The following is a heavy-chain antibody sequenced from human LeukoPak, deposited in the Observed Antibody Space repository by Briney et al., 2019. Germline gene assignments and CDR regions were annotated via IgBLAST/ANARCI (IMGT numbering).Heavy chain of an antibody. J-gene: IGHJ4*02. V-gene: IGHV3-64*01. D-gene: IGHD2-21*01. CDR1: GFTFRSYA. Sequence: GGSLRLSCAASGFTFRSYAMHWVRQAPGKGLEYVSAISSNGGSTYYANSVKGRFTISRDNSKNTLYLQMGSLRAEDMAVYYCARVAPARVYDYWGQGTLVTVSS. CDR2: ISSNGGST. CDR3: ARVAPARVYDY.